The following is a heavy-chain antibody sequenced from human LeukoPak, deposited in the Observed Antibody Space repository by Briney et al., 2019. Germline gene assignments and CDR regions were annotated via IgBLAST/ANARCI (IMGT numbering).Heavy chain of an antibody. V-gene: IGHV4-31*03. CDR2: IYDSVTT. CDR1: GGSIGNCGYF. J-gene: IGHJ4*02. D-gene: IGHD6-19*01. Sequence: PSETLSLTCTESGGSIGNCGYFWTWLRQYPGKGLEWIGYIYDSVTTYYNPSLKSRVAISLDRSKNQFSLNLTSVTAADRAVYYCARERSSGRYRFWGQGILVAVSS. CDR3: ARERSSGRYRF.